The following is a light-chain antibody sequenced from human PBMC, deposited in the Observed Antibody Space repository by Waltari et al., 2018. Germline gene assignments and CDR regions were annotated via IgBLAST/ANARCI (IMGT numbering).Light chain of an antibody. J-gene: IGKJ4*01. CDR2: AES. Sequence: EIVLTQSPGTLSLSPWERATLSCRASESVSSSHLAWYQQKPGQSPRLLIYAESYRATGIPDRFSGSGSGTDFTLTISRLEPEDFAVYYCQQFGSSPFTFGGGTKVEIK. CDR3: QQFGSSPFT. CDR1: ESVSSSH. V-gene: IGKV3-20*01.